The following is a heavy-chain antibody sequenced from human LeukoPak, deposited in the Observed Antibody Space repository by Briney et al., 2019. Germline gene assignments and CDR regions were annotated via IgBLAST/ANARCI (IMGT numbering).Heavy chain of an antibody. J-gene: IGHJ4*02. D-gene: IGHD3-22*01. CDR2: IYYRGTT. CDR1: GGPMSNYY. Sequence: PSETLSLTCTVSGGPMSNYYWIWIRQPPGKGLEWIGYIYYRGTTSYNPSLKSRVTISVDTSKNQFSLKVNSVTAADAAVYYCARGQFYHDSTGYSDWGQGTLVTVSS. V-gene: IGHV4-59*01. CDR3: ARGQFYHDSTGYSD.